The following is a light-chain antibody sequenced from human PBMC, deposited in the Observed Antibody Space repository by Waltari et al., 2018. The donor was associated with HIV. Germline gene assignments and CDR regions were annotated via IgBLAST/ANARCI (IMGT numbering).Light chain of an antibody. CDR1: QSVSTR. Sequence: DIQMTQSPSTLSASVGDRVTITCRASQSVSTRLAWYQQKPGKAPHLLIYKASDLEGGVPSRFSCSGSGTEFTLTISSLQPDDFATYYCQQYYSCCTFGQGTKLEIK. CDR2: KAS. V-gene: IGKV1-5*03. CDR3: QQYYSCCT. J-gene: IGKJ2*01.